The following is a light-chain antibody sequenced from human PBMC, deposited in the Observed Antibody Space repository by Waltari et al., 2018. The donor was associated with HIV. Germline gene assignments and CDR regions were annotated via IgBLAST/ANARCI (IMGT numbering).Light chain of an antibody. CDR3: AAWDDSLIGVI. Sequence: QSVLTQPPSASGTPGQRVTISCSGSSSNIGSHSVNWYQQLPGTAPKLLIYTNDQRPSGVPARFSGSKSGTSASLAITGLQSKDEADYYCAAWDDSLIGVIFGGGTKLTVL. V-gene: IGLV1-44*01. J-gene: IGLJ2*01. CDR1: SSNIGSHS. CDR2: TND.